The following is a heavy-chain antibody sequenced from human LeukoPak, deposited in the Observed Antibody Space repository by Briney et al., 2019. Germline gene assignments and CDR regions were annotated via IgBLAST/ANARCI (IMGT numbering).Heavy chain of an antibody. V-gene: IGHV1-2*02. Sequence: ASVKVACKASVYTFTGYYMHWVRQAPGQGLEWMGWINPNSVCTNYAQKFQGRVTMTRDTSISTAYMELSRLRSDDTAVYYCAEDHYDSSGSFDYWSEGTPLTVSS. CDR1: VYTFTGYY. D-gene: IGHD3-22*01. CDR2: INPNSVCT. CDR3: AEDHYDSSGSFDY. J-gene: IGHJ4*02.